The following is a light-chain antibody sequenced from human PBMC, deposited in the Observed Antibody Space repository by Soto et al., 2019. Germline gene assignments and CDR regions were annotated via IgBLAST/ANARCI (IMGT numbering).Light chain of an antibody. CDR3: QQYNSYSRTWT. Sequence: IHMNQSPSAIPASIGARVTVPXRASRSISCWFAWYEQDTGKAHQLKXXXASXVEIGVPSRFSGSGSGTEFTLPIRSLQPDDLATDSCQQYNSYSRTWTFGQGTKVDIK. CDR2: XAS. V-gene: IGKV1-5*03. CDR1: RSISCW. J-gene: IGKJ1*01.